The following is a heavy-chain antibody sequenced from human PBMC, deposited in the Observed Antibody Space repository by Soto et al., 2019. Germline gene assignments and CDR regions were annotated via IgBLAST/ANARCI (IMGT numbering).Heavy chain of an antibody. CDR1: GFTFSSYA. CDR3: ARDYGDYVAFSSFDY. J-gene: IGHJ4*02. D-gene: IGHD4-17*01. Sequence: GGSLRLSCAASGFTFSSYAMHWVRQAPGKGLEWVAVISYDGSNKYYADSVKGRFTISRDNSKNTLYLQMNSLRAEDTAVYYCARDYGDYVAFSSFDYWGQGTLVTVSS. V-gene: IGHV3-30-3*01. CDR2: ISYDGSNK.